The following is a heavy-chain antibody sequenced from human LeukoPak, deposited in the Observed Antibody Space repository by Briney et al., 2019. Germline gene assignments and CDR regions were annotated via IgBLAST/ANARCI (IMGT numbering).Heavy chain of an antibody. J-gene: IGHJ4*02. CDR2: IYTSGST. CDR3: ARNGFVVVTAIDY. CDR1: GGSISSYY. D-gene: IGHD2-21*02. V-gene: IGHV4-4*07. Sequence: SETLSLTCTVSGGSISSYYWSRIRQPAGKGLEWIGRIYTSGSTNYNPSLKSRVTMSVDTSKNQFSLKLSSVTAADTAVYYCARNGFVVVTAIDYWGQGTLVTVSS.